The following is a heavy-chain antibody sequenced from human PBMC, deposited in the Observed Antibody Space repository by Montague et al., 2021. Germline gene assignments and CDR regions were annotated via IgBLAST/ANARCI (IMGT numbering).Heavy chain of an antibody. V-gene: IGHV4-59*08. CDR2: MFYGGAT. CDR3: AKQDYFVSGTSYQGFDP. J-gene: IGHJ5*02. CDR1: SGSIFHAH. D-gene: IGHD3-10*01. Sequence: SETLSLTCTVSSGSIFHAHWSWVRQPPGKGLEWLGSMFYGGATSNNPSLKSRITMSIDTSTNQFSLKLLSVTAEDTAVYYCAKQDYFVSGTSYQGFDPWGQGILVTGSS.